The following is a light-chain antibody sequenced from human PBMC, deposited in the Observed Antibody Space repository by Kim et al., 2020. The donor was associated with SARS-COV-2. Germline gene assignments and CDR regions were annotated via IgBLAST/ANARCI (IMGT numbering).Light chain of an antibody. V-gene: IGLV2-14*03. CDR3: SSYTGSNTFV. CDR1: SSDVGGYDY. CDR2: DVS. J-gene: IGLJ2*01. Sequence: QSALTQPASVSGSPGQSITISCTGTSSDVGGYDYVSWYQQHPGKAPKFVIYDVSNRPSEISNRFSGSKSGNTASLTISGLQAEDEADYYCSSYTGSNTFVFGGGTKLTVL.